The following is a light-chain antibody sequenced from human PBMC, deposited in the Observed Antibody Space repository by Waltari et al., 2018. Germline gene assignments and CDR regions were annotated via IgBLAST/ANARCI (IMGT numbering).Light chain of an antibody. J-gene: IGLJ3*02. CDR1: SGSVSTPYY. CDR2: STS. V-gene: IGLV8-61*01. Sequence: QTVVTQEPSFSVSPGGTVTLTCGLRSGSVSTPYYPSWYQPTPGQAPRPLIYSTSTRSAGGPDRISGSILGNKAALTITGAQADDESDYYCVLYMGGGILFGGGTKLTVL. CDR3: VLYMGGGIL.